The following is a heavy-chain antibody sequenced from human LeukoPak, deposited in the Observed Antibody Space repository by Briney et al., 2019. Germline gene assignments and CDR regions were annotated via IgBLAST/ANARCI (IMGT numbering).Heavy chain of an antibody. CDR2: ISTAGAGT. Sequence: GGSLRLSCAASGFTFNNYAMIWVRQAPGKGLEWVSTISTAGAGTYYADSVKGRFTISGDNSKNTLYLQMNSLRAEDTAVYYCAKRGGSGSYYPFDYWGQGTLVTVSS. V-gene: IGHV3-23*01. D-gene: IGHD3-10*01. CDR1: GFTFNNYA. J-gene: IGHJ4*02. CDR3: AKRGGSGSYYPFDY.